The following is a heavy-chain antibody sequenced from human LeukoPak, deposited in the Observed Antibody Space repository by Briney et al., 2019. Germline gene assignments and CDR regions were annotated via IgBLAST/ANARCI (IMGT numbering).Heavy chain of an antibody. V-gene: IGHV7-4-1*02. D-gene: IGHD6-13*01. CDR2: INTNTGNP. Sequence: ASVTVSCKASGYTFTSYAMNWVRQAPGQGLEWMGWINTNTGNPTYAQGFTGRFVFSLDTSVSTAYLQISSLKAEDTAVYYCARDLLPEASSSWGYWGQGTLVTVSS. CDR3: ARDLLPEASSSWGY. CDR1: GYTFTSYA. J-gene: IGHJ4*02.